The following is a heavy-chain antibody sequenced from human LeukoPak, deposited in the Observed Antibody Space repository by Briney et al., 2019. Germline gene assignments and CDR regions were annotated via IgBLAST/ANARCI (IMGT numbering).Heavy chain of an antibody. CDR2: ITTSSGQI. J-gene: IGHJ3*02. CDR1: GFTFSSYP. Sequence: SGGSLRLSCAASGFTFSSYPVSWVRQAPGKGLEWVSYITTSSGQIYYGDSVKGQFTISRDNAKNSLYLQMNSLRAEDTAVYYCARERVTTTAFDIWGQGTMVTVSS. CDR3: ARERVTTTAFDI. V-gene: IGHV3-21*01. D-gene: IGHD5-12*01.